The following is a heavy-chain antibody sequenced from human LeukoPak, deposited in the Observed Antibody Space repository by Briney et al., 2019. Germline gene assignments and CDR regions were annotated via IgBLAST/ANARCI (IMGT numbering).Heavy chain of an antibody. CDR2: INHSGST. D-gene: IGHD3-3*01. CDR3: ARFLYDFWSGYYTGGYYFDY. CDR1: GGSFSGYY. J-gene: IGHJ4*02. V-gene: IGHV4-34*01. Sequence: PSETLSLTRAVYGGSFSGYYWSWIRQPPGKGLEWIGEINHSGSTNYNPSLKSRVTISVDTSKNQFSLKLSSVTAADTAVYYCARFLYDFWSGYYTGGYYFDYWGQGTLVTVSS.